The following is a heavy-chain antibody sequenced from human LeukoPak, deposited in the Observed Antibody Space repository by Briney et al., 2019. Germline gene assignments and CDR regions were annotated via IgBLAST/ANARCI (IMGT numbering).Heavy chain of an antibody. D-gene: IGHD1-26*01. V-gene: IGHV1-8*01. CDR3: ARGLSGSSEADYNWFDP. CDR1: GYTFTSYD. CDR2: MNPNSGNT. J-gene: IGHJ5*02. Sequence: ASVKVSCKASGYTFTSYDINWVRQATGQGLEWMGWMNPNSGNTGYAQKFQGRVTMTRNTSISTAYMELSSLRSEDTAVYYCARGLSGSSEADYNWFDPWGQGTLVTVSS.